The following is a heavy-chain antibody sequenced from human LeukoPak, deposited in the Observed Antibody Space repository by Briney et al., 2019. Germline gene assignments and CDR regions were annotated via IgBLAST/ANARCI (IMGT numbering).Heavy chain of an antibody. V-gene: IGHV5-51*01. CDR1: GYSFTSYW. J-gene: IGHJ4*02. Sequence: GGSLKISWQSSGYSFTSYWIGWVRQLPGKGLGGMGIIYPGDSDTRYSPSFQGPVTISAGKSISTAYLQWSSRKASDDARYYCARRSSGLDYWGQGTLVTASS. D-gene: IGHD2-15*01. CDR2: IYPGDSDT. CDR3: ARRSSGLDY.